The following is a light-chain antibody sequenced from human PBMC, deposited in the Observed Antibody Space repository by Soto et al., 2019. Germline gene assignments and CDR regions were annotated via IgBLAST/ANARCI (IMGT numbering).Light chain of an antibody. CDR1: SSDVGSYNL. Sequence: QSALTQPASVSGSPGQSITISCTGTSSDVGSYNLVSWYQQHPGKAPKLMIYEVSKRPSGVSNRFSGSKSGNTASLTISGLQAEDEADYYCCSYAASSTYVFGTMTEVTDL. V-gene: IGLV2-23*02. CDR3: CSYAASSTYV. CDR2: EVS. J-gene: IGLJ1*01.